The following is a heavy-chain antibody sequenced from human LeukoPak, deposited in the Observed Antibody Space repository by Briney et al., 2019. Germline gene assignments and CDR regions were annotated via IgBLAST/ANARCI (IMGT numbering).Heavy chain of an antibody. CDR1: GGSISSSSYY. Sequence: SETLSLTCTVSGGSISSSSYYWGWIRQPPGKGLEWIGEIYHSGSTNYNPSLKSRVTISVDKSKNQFSLKLSSVTAADTAVYYCARRTRGYGSGSQIRGTAFDIWGQGTMVTVSS. V-gene: IGHV4-39*07. CDR3: ARRTRGYGSGSQIRGTAFDI. CDR2: IYHSGST. J-gene: IGHJ3*02. D-gene: IGHD3-10*01.